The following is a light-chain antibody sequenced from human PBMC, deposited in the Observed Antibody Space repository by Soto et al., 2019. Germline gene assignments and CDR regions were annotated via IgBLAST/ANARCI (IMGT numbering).Light chain of an antibody. Sequence: DIVLTQSPLSLPVTPGQPASISCRSSQSVLHSDGKTHLYWYLQRPGQPPHLLIYGASNRATGIPDRFSGSGSGADFTLTISRLEPEDFAVYFCQQYGNSPPGTFGQGTRLEIK. V-gene: IGKV2D-29*01. CDR2: GAS. CDR1: QSVLHSDGKTH. J-gene: IGKJ5*01. CDR3: QQYGNSPPGT.